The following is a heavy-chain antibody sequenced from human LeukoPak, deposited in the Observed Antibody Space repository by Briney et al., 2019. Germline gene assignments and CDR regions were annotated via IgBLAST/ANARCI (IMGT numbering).Heavy chain of an antibody. Sequence: PGGSLRLSCAASGFTVSRNYMSWVRQAPGKGLEWVSVIYSGGSTYYADSVKGRFTISRDNSKNTLYLQMNSLRAEDTAVYYCARVRVDTAMVYNYYYYGMDVWGQGTTVTVSS. CDR1: GFTVSRNY. CDR2: IYSGGST. V-gene: IGHV3-53*01. D-gene: IGHD5-18*01. J-gene: IGHJ6*02. CDR3: ARVRVDTAMVYNYYYYGMDV.